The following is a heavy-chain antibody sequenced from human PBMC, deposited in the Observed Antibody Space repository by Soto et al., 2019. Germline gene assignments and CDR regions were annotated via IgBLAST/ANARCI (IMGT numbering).Heavy chain of an antibody. CDR1: GFTFSSYW. CDR2: IKQDGSEK. D-gene: IGHD6-13*01. V-gene: IGHV3-7*01. CDR3: ARVSSEAAAGGWFDP. Sequence: GGSLRLSCAASGFTFSSYWMSWVRQAPGKGLEWVANIKQDGSEKYYVDSVKGRFTISRDNAKNSLYLQMNSLRAEDTAVYYCARVSSEAAAGGWFDPWGQGTLVTVSS. J-gene: IGHJ5*02.